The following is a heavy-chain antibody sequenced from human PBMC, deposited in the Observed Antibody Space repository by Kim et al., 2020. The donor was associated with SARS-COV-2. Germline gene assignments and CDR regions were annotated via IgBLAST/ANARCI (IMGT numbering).Heavy chain of an antibody. CDR1: GFTFSSYA. CDR2: ISGSGGST. D-gene: IGHD2-2*01. CDR3: AKDPLVPAAKASYYYGMDV. J-gene: IGHJ6*02. V-gene: IGHV3-23*01. Sequence: GGSLRLSCAASGFTFSSYAMSWVRQAPGKGLEWVSAISGSGGSTYYADSVKGRFTISRDNSKNTLYLQMNSLRAEDTAVYYCAKDPLVPAAKASYYYGMDVWGQGTTVTVSS.